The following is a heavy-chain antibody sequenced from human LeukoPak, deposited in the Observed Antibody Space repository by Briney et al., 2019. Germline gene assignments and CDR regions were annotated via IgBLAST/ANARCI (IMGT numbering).Heavy chain of an antibody. J-gene: IGHJ5*02. Sequence: GGSLRLSCAASGFTFSSYSMHWVRQAPGKGLEWVAVVSSDGSNQYYADSVKGRFTISRDNTKNTLYLQMNSLRAEDTAVYYCARDRIAAGGYYWFDPWGQGTLVTVSS. CDR3: ARDRIAAGGYYWFDP. D-gene: IGHD6-13*01. CDR2: VSSDGSNQ. V-gene: IGHV3-30-3*01. CDR1: GFTFSSYS.